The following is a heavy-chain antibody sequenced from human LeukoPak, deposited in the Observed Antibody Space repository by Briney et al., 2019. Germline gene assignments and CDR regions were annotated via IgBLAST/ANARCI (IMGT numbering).Heavy chain of an antibody. CDR2: ISVYNGNT. J-gene: IGHJ4*02. CDR1: GNIFTSYG. V-gene: IGHV1-18*01. CDR3: ARVQPHRIYYDNSDYPTRNDY. D-gene: IGHD3-22*01. Sequence: ASVKVSCKASGNIFTSYGISWVRQAPGQGLEWMGWISVYNGNTNYVQKFQGRVTMTTDTSTSTAYMELRSLRSDDTAVYYCARVQPHRIYYDNSDYPTRNDYWGQGTLVTVSS.